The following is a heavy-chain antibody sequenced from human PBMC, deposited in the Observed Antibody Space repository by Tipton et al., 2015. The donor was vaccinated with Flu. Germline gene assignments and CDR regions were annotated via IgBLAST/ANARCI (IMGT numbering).Heavy chain of an antibody. Sequence: QLVQSGAEVKKPGESLKISCKGSGYTFTTYWIGWVRQMPGKGLEWMGIIYPGDSDSRYSPSFQGQVTISADKSVSTAYLQGSSLKASDSAMYYCARGHKDIFTGYRGVCAFDFWGHGTMVTVSS. CDR1: GYTFTTYW. D-gene: IGHD3-9*01. CDR2: IYPGDSDS. J-gene: IGHJ3*01. V-gene: IGHV5-51*03. CDR3: ARGHKDIFTGYRGVCAFDF.